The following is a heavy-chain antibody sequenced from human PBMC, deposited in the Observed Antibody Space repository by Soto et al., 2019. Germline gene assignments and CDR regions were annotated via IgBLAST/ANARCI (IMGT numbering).Heavy chain of an antibody. CDR1: GFTFSSYG. Sequence: GGSLRLSCAASGFTFSSYGMHWVRQAPGKGLEWVAVIWYDGSNKYYADSVKGRFTISRDNSKNTLYLQMNSLRAEDTAVYYCASPTFFNDYGDYEYYMDVWGKGTTVTVSS. CDR2: IWYDGSNK. CDR3: ASPTFFNDYGDYEYYMDV. D-gene: IGHD4-17*01. V-gene: IGHV3-33*01. J-gene: IGHJ6*03.